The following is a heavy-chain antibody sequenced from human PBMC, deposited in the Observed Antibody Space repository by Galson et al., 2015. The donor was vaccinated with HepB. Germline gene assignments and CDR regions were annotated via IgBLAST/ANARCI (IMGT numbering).Heavy chain of an antibody. CDR3: AKGGYSYGLVGD. CDR2: ISGSGGST. D-gene: IGHD5-18*01. Sequence: SLRLSCAASGFTFSSYAMSWVRQAPGKGLEWVSAISGSGGSTYYADSVKGRFTISRDNSKNTLYLQMNSLRAEDTAVYYCAKGGYSYGLVGDWGQGTLVTVSS. V-gene: IGHV3-23*01. CDR1: GFTFSSYA. J-gene: IGHJ4*02.